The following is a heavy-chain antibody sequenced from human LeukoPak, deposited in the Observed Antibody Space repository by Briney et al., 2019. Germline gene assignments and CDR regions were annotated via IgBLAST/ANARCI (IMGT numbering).Heavy chain of an antibody. D-gene: IGHD5-18*01. CDR1: GYTFTSYY. CDR2: XNPSGGST. V-gene: IGHV1-46*01. CDR3: AREWIQLWTYYYYGMDV. Sequence: GAXVKVSCKASGYTFTSYYMHWVRQAPGQGLEWMGIXNPSGGSTSYAQKFQGRVTMTRDTSTSTVYMELSSLRPEDTAVYYCAREWIQLWTYYYYGMDVWGQGTTVTVSS. J-gene: IGHJ6*02.